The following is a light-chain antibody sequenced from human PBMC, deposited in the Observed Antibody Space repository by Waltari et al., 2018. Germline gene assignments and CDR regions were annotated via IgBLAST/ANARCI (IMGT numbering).Light chain of an antibody. Sequence: QVALTQSPSASASLGASVKLTCTLSSGHSTYAIAWHQQQPGKGPRYLMKVNSDGSHYKGDGIPARFSGSSSGPERYLIISSLQSEDEADDYCQSWGFAIVAFGGGTKLTVV. CDR3: QSWGFAIVA. CDR2: VNSDGSH. CDR1: SGHSTYA. V-gene: IGLV4-69*01. J-gene: IGLJ2*01.